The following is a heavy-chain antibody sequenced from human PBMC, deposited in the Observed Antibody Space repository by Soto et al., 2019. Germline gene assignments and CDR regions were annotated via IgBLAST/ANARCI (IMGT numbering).Heavy chain of an antibody. CDR3: ARAITILRVATPDY. Sequence: ACVKVSCQAAGYIVTMYGYRIGLLRQAPGQGLEWMGWISAYNGNTHYAQNLQGRVSLTTDTSTSTAYMDLRSLRSDDTAFYYCARAITILRVATPDYWGQGTLVTVYS. CDR1: GYIVTMYG. CDR2: ISAYNGNT. D-gene: IGHD5-12*01. J-gene: IGHJ4*02. V-gene: IGHV1-18*04.